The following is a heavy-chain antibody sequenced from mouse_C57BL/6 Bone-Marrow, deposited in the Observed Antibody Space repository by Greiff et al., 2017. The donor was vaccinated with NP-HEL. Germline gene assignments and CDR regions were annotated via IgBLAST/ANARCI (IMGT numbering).Heavy chain of an antibody. J-gene: IGHJ1*03. V-gene: IGHV1-19*01. D-gene: IGHD2-4*01. CDR2: INPYNGGT. CDR3: AIYYDYWYFDV. CDR1: GYTFTDYY. Sequence: EVQLQQSGPVLVKPGASVKMSCKASGYTFTDYYMNWVKQSHGKSLEWIGVINPYNGGTSYNQKFKGKATLTVDKSSSTAYMELNSLTSEDSAVYYCAIYYDYWYFDVWGTGTTVTVSS.